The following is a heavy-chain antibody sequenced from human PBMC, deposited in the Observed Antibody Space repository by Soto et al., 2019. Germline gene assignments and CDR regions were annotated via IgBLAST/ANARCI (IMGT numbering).Heavy chain of an antibody. D-gene: IGHD2-21*01. J-gene: IGHJ6*02. V-gene: IGHV2-5*01. CDR2: IFWNDDK. Sequence: QITLKESGPSLVKPTQTLTLTCTFSGFSFTAIGVGVGWIRQPPGEALEWLALIFWNDDKRYSPSLNNRLTLPKGTSKHQLVLTMTKMDPVDTGTYYCAHMSDSGLYGMDVWGQGTTVTVSS. CDR1: GFSFTAIGVG. CDR3: AHMSDSGLYGMDV.